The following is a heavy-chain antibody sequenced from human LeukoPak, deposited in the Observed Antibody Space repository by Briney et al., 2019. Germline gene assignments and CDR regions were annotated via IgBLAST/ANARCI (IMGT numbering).Heavy chain of an antibody. CDR3: ARDKSLGLLELAARPPYYFDY. V-gene: IGHV4-39*07. J-gene: IGHJ4*02. CDR2: IYYSGST. D-gene: IGHD6-6*01. CDR1: GGSISSSSYY. Sequence: PSETLSLTCTVSGGSISSSSYYWGWIRQPPGKGLEWIGSIYYSGSTYYNPSLKSRVTISVDTSKNQFSLKLSSVTAADTAVYYCARDKSLGLLELAARPPYYFDYWGQGTLVTVSS.